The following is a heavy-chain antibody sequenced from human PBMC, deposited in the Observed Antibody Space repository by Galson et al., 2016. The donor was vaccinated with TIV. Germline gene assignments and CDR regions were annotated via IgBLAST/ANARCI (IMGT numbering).Heavy chain of an antibody. D-gene: IGHD5-18*01. CDR1: GFTFGDFA. J-gene: IGHJ6*02. CDR3: TKGRGYSYGSPQDYYYGMDV. V-gene: IGHV3-9*01. CDR2: ISSNSVTL. Sequence: SLRLSCAASGFTFGDFAVHWVRQPPGKGLEWVSGISSNSVTLGYADSVKGRFTISRDNAKNSLYLQTSSLRAEDTALYYCTKGRGYSYGSPQDYYYGMDVWGRGTPVTVSS.